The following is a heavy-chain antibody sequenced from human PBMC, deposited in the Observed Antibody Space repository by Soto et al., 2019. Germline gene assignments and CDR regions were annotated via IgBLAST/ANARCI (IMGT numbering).Heavy chain of an antibody. CDR2: VHISGHS. CDR3: MRVRQGCSANNCYFDP. J-gene: IGHJ5*01. CDR1: GGSVRAPDW. D-gene: IGHD1-1*01. V-gene: IGHV4-4*02. Sequence: QVHLQESGPGLVAPSGTLSLTCTLSGGSVRAPDWWNWVRQSPDKGLVWIAEVHISGHSNYNPSLRSRVSVSIDSSKNQVYLNLNSLTAADTAIYYCMRVRQGCSANNCYFDPWGQGTQVTSSS.